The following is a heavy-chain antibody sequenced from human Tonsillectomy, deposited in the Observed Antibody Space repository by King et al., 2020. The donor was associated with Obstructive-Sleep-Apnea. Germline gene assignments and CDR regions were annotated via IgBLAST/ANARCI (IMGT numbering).Heavy chain of an antibody. J-gene: IGHJ2*01. V-gene: IGHV3-15*01. Sequence: VQLVESGGGLVKPGGSLRLSCAASGFTFSYAWMSWVRQAPGNGLEWVGRIKSKIDGGTTDYSAPVKGRFTISRDDSKNTLYLQINSLKTEDTAVYYCTGRYFDLWGRGTLVTVSS. CDR3: TGRYFDL. CDR1: GFTFSYAW. D-gene: IGHD1-26*01. CDR2: IKSKIDGGTT.